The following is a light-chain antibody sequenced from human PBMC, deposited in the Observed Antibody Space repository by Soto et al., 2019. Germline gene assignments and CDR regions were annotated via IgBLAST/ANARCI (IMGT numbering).Light chain of an antibody. V-gene: IGLV2-14*01. CDR1: SSDVAGYNY. J-gene: IGLJ2*01. CDR2: EVS. CDR3: SSYTGTTTV. Sequence: QSALTQPASVSGSPGQSITISCTGTSSDVAGYNYVSWYQQHPGKAPKLMIYEVSYRPSGVSNRFSGSKSGNTASLTISGLQAEDEAEYYCSSYTGTTTVFGGGTKLTVL.